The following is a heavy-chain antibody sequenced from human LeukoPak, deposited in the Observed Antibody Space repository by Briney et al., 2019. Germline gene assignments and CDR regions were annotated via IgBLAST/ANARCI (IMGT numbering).Heavy chain of an antibody. J-gene: IGHJ4*02. CDR2: TRNKVNSYTT. CDR3: ARSMYGEGRRIIDFDY. Sequence: PGGSLRLSCAASGFTFSDHYIDWVRQAPGKGLEWVVRTRNKVNSYTTAYAAAVTGRFTVSRDDSSNSVYLQMNSLKIEDTAVYYCARSMYGEGRRIIDFDYWGQGSLLTVSS. V-gene: IGHV3-72*01. D-gene: IGHD4/OR15-4a*01. CDR1: GFTFSDHY.